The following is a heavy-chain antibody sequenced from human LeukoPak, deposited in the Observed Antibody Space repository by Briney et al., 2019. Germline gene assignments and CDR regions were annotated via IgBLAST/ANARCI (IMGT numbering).Heavy chain of an antibody. V-gene: IGHV3-23*01. CDR1: GFTFSTYA. CDR3: AKNQLGYSYGSSYFDY. D-gene: IGHD5-18*01. Sequence: GGSLRLSCAASGFTFSTYAVNWVRQAPGKGLEWVSAISSSGGTTYYADSVKGRFSISRDNSKNTLYLRMNSLRAEDTAIYYCAKNQLGYSYGSSYFDYWGQGTLVTVSS. CDR2: ISSSGGTT. J-gene: IGHJ4*02.